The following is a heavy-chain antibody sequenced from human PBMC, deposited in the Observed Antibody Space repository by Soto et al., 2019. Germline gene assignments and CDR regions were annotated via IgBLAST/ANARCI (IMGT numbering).Heavy chain of an antibody. V-gene: IGHV4-4*07. D-gene: IGHD6-13*01. CDR1: GGSISSYY. Sequence: PSETLSLTCTVSGGSISSYYWSWIRQPAGKGLEWIGRIYTSGSTNYNPSLKSRVTMSVDTSKNQFSLKLSSVTAADTAVYYCARVHWGIAAAGNYYYYGMDVWGQGTTVTVSS. CDR3: ARVHWGIAAAGNYYYYGMDV. CDR2: IYTSGST. J-gene: IGHJ6*02.